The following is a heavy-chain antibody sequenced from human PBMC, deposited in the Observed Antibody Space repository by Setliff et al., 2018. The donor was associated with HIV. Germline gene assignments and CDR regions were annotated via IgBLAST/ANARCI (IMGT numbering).Heavy chain of an antibody. Sequence: SVKVSCKASGYTFTGYYMHWVRQAPGQGLEWMGGIIPIFGTANYAQKFQGRVTITTDESTSTAYMELSSLRSEDTAVYYCARANYYYGMDVWGQGTTVTVSS. CDR2: IIPIFGTA. J-gene: IGHJ6*02. CDR1: GYTFTGYY. V-gene: IGHV1-69*05. CDR3: ARANYYYGMDV.